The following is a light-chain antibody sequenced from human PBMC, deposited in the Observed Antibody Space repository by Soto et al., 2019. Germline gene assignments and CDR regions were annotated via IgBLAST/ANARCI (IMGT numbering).Light chain of an antibody. V-gene: IGKV3-20*01. Sequence: EIVLTQSPGTLSLSPGERATLSCRASQSVSSIYLASYQQKPGQAPRLLIYGASSRATGIPDRFSGSGSGTDFTLTISRLEPEDFAVYYCQQYGSSPLTFGGGTKVEIK. J-gene: IGKJ4*01. CDR1: QSVSSIY. CDR2: GAS. CDR3: QQYGSSPLT.